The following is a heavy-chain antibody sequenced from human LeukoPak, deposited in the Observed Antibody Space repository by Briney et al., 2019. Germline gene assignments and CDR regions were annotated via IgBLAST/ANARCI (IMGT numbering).Heavy chain of an antibody. CDR1: GGSISSGGYY. J-gene: IGHJ3*02. CDR2: INHSGST. CDR3: ARDHLAAAGTYAFDI. Sequence: SETLSLTCTVSGGSISSGGYYWSWIRQPPGKGLEWIGEINHSGSTNYNPSLKSRVTISVDTSKNQFSLKLSSVTAADTAVYYCARDHLAAAGTYAFDIWGQGTMVTVSS. V-gene: IGHV4-39*07. D-gene: IGHD6-13*01.